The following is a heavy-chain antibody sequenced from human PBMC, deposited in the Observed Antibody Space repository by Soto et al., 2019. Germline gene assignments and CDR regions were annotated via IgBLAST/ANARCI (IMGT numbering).Heavy chain of an antibody. CDR3: AKSRDTIFGVVPFDY. J-gene: IGHJ4*02. Sequence: GGSLRLSCAASGFTFSSYGMHWVRQAPGKGLEWVAVISYDGSNKYYADSVKGRFTISRDNSKNTLYLQMNSLRAEDTAVYYCAKSRDTIFGVVPFDYWGQGTLVTVSS. CDR1: GFTFSSYG. D-gene: IGHD3-3*01. V-gene: IGHV3-30*18. CDR2: ISYDGSNK.